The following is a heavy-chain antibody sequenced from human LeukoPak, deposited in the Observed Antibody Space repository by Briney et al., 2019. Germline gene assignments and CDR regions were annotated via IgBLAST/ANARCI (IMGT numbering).Heavy chain of an antibody. D-gene: IGHD1-1*01. CDR2: ISAYNGNT. J-gene: IGHJ3*02. CDR3: ARVEGPELEPQGGDAFDI. CDR1: GYTFTSYG. V-gene: IGHV1-18*01. Sequence: EASVKVSCKASGYTFTSYGISWVRQAPGQGLEWMGWISAYNGNTNYAQKLQGRVTMTTDTSTSTAYMELRSLRSDDTAVYYCARVEGPELEPQGGDAFDIWGQGTMVTVSS.